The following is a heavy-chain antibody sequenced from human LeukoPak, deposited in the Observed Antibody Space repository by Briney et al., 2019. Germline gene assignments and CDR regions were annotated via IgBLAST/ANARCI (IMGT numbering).Heavy chain of an antibody. CDR2: INPNRGGT. CDR1: GYTFTGYY. V-gene: IGHV1-2*02. J-gene: IGHJ1*01. D-gene: IGHD2-21*02. Sequence: ASVKVSCKASGYTFTGYYMHWVRQAPGQGLEWMGWINPNRGGTNYAQKFQGRVTMTRDTSISTAYMELSRLRSDDTAVYYCAREGHDSDYFQHWGQGTLVTVSS. CDR3: AREGHDSDYFQH.